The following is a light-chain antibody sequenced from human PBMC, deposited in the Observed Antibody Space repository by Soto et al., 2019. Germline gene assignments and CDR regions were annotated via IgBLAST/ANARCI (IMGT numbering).Light chain of an antibody. J-gene: IGLJ1*01. CDR3: SSYAGGGNYYV. CDR2: EGS. V-gene: IGLV2-23*01. Sequence: QSALTQPASVSGSPGQSITISCTGTSSDVGSSDVVSWFQQHPGKAPKLIIYEGSKRPSGVSNRFSGSKSGNTASLTISWLQAEDEADYYCSSYAGGGNYYVFGTGTKLTVL. CDR1: SSDVGSSDV.